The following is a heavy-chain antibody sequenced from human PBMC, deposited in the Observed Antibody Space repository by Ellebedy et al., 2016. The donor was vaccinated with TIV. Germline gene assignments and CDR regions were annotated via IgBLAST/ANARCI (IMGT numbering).Heavy chain of an antibody. V-gene: IGHV3-48*04. CDR1: GFTSTTYS. J-gene: IGHJ5*02. CDR3: ARGRTLA. Sequence: GGSLRLSCAVTGFTSTTYSMNWFRQAPGKGLEWVSYISPNSTTIKYAGSVKGRFTISRDSANTYLFLQMNSLRVEDTAVYYCARGRTLAWGQGTLVTVSS. CDR2: ISPNSTTI.